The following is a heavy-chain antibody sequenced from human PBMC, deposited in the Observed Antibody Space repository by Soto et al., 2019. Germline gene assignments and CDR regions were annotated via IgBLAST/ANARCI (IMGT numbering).Heavy chain of an antibody. CDR3: ARGTCSSTTCYAIYFDS. CDR1: GFTFSNHA. V-gene: IGHV3-7*01. D-gene: IGHD2-2*01. Sequence: GGSLRLSCAASGFTFSNHAMIWVRQAPGKGLEWVANIKQDGSKKYYVDSVKGRFTISRDNAKNSLYLQMDSLRAEDTAVYYCARGTCSSTTCYAIYFDSWGQGTLVTVSS. J-gene: IGHJ4*02. CDR2: IKQDGSKK.